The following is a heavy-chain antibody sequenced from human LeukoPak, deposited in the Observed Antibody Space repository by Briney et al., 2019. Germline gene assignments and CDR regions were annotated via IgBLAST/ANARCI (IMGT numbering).Heavy chain of an antibody. Sequence: GESLQISCKGSGYSFTSYWIGWVRQMPGKGLEWMGIIYPGDSDTRYSPSFQGQVTISADKSISTAYLQWSSLKASDTAMYYCARQDCSGGSCPTSRNYYYYYGMDVWGQGTTVTVSS. D-gene: IGHD2-15*01. CDR3: ARQDCSGGSCPTSRNYYYYYGMDV. CDR1: GYSFTSYW. CDR2: IYPGDSDT. J-gene: IGHJ6*02. V-gene: IGHV5-51*01.